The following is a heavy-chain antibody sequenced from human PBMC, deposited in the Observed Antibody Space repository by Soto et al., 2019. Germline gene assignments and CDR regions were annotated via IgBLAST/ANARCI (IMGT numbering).Heavy chain of an antibody. V-gene: IGHV3-30*18. CDR2: VTYDGTKK. Sequence: PVGSLRLSCAASGFTFSNFGMHWVRQAPDTGLDWVAAVTYDGTKKYYADSVKGRFTISKDNSKNTLYLQMNSLRPDDTAVYYCANWGPYVFSRGYWGQEILVTVSS. D-gene: IGHD3-3*01. CDR1: GFTFSNFG. CDR3: ANWGPYVFSRGY. J-gene: IGHJ4*02.